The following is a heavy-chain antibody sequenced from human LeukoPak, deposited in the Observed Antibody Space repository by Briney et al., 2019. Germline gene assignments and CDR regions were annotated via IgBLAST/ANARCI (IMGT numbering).Heavy chain of an antibody. V-gene: IGHV3-23*01. CDR1: GFTFSSYG. CDR2: ISGSGGST. Sequence: GGSLRLSCAASGFTFSSYGMSWVRQAPGKGLEWVSAISGSGGSTYYADSVKGRFTISRDNSKNTLYLQMNSLRAEDTAVYYCAKDSLAAAGTWWFDPRGQGTLVTVSS. J-gene: IGHJ5*02. D-gene: IGHD6-13*01. CDR3: AKDSLAAAGTWWFDP.